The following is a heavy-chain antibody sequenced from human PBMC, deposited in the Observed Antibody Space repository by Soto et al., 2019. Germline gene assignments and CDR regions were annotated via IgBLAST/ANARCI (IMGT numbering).Heavy chain of an antibody. Sequence: QITLKESGATLVKPTQTLTLTCTFSGFSLSTSGVGVDWIRQPQGKALEWLALIYWNADKRYSPSLKSRLTITKDTTKNRVVLTMTNMDPVDTATSYCAHRHTAEFDYWGQGTLVPVSS. CDR2: IYWNADK. V-gene: IGHV2-5*01. CDR3: AHRHTAEFDY. D-gene: IGHD5-18*01. CDR1: GFSLSTSGVG. J-gene: IGHJ4*02.